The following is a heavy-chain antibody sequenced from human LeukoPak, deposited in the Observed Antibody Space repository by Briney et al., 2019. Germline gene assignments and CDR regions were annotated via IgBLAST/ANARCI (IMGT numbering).Heavy chain of an antibody. CDR3: ARRGGLRYFDWFSAWDY. V-gene: IGHV4-34*01. J-gene: IGHJ4*02. D-gene: IGHD3-9*01. CDR2: INHSGST. CDR1: SGSFSGYY. Sequence: SETLSLTCAVYSGSFSGYYWSWIRQPPGKGLEWIGEINHSGSTNYNPSLKSRVTISVDTSKNQFSLKLSSVTAADTAVYYCARRGGLRYFDWFSAWDYWGQGTLVTVSS.